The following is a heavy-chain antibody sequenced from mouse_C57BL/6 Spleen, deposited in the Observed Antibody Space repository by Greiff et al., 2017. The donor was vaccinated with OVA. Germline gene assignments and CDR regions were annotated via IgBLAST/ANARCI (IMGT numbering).Heavy chain of an antibody. J-gene: IGHJ3*01. D-gene: IGHD1-1*01. CDR1: GYTFTSSW. Sequence: LQQPGAELVKPGASVKLSCKASGYTFTSSWMQWVKQRPGQGLEWIGEIDPSDSYTNYNQKFKGKATLTVDTSSSTAYMQLSSLTSEDSAVYYCARAAVYGSSYLSFAYWGQGTLVTVSA. CDR2: IDPSDSYT. V-gene: IGHV1-50*01. CDR3: ARAAVYGSSYLSFAY.